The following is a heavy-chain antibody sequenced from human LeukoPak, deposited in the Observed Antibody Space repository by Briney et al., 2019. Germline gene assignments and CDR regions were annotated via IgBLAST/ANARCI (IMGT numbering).Heavy chain of an antibody. CDR1: GFTFSSYS. V-gene: IGHV3-21*01. CDR3: AKGYNSRAGTTDCCPLDY. J-gene: IGHJ4*02. CDR2: ISSSSSYI. D-gene: IGHD2-21*02. Sequence: GGSLRLSCAASGFTFSSYSMNWVRQAPGKGLEWVSSISSSSSYIFYADSVKGRFTISRDNSRNTLYLQVNSLRAEDTAVYYCAKGYNSRAGTTDCCPLDYWGQGTLVTVSS.